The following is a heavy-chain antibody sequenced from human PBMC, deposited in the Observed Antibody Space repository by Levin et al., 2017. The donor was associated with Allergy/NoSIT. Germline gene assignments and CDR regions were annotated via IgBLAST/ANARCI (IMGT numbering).Heavy chain of an antibody. V-gene: IGHV1-2*02. CDR1: RYIFSDYF. Sequence: ASVKVSCKASRYIFSDYFIHWVRQAPGQGLEWMGWINPHSGDTKYAQEFQGRVIMTRDTSLSTAYMDLTRLTSDDTAVYYCARYLYNDDSVFGYWGQGTLVNVFS. CDR2: INPHSGDT. CDR3: ARYLYNDDSVFGY. D-gene: IGHD3-22*01. J-gene: IGHJ4*02.